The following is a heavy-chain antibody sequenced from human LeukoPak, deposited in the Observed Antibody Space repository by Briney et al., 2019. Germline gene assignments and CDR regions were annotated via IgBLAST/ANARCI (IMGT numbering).Heavy chain of an antibody. V-gene: IGHV3-13*01. D-gene: IGHD1-26*01. Sequence: GGSLRLSCAASGFTFSSYDMHWVRQATGKGLEWVSAIGTAGDTYYPGPVKGRFTISRENAKNSLYLQMNSLRAGDTAVYYCVASVGATHPLDYWGQGTLVTVSS. CDR1: GFTFSSYD. CDR3: VASVGATHPLDY. CDR2: IGTAGDT. J-gene: IGHJ4*02.